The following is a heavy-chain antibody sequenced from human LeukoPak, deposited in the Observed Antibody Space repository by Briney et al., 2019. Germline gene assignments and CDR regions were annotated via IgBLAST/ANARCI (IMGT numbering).Heavy chain of an antibody. CDR2: IYYSGST. J-gene: IGHJ6*03. CDR1: GGSISSSSYY. CDR3: ARTTEAHSWRTRYYDYYMDV. Sequence: SETLSLTCAVSGGSISSSSYYWGWIRQPPGKGLEWIGSIYYSGSTYYNPSLKSRVTISVDTSKNQFSLKLSSVTAADTAVYYCARTTEAHSWRTRYYDYYMDVWGKGTTVTVSS. D-gene: IGHD6-13*01. V-gene: IGHV4-39*07.